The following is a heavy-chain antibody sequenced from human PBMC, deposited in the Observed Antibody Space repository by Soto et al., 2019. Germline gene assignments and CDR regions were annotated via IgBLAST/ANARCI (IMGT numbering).Heavy chain of an antibody. CDR2: ISGSGDTT. Sequence: GGSLRLSCAASGFTFSSYAMNWVRQAPGKGLEWVSVISGSGDTTYYADSVKGRFSVSRDNSKNTLYLQMNSLRAEDTAVYYCAKKGTAARTFDYWGQGTLVTVPS. V-gene: IGHV3-23*01. CDR3: AKKGTAARTFDY. CDR1: GFTFSSYA. D-gene: IGHD6-6*01. J-gene: IGHJ4*02.